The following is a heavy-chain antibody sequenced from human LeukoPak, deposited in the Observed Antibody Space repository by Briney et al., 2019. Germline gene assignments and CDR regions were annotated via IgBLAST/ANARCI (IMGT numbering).Heavy chain of an antibody. V-gene: IGHV3-48*03. CDR3: ARTDYGSLRGAFLI. J-gene: IGHJ3*02. CDR1: GFTFSSYE. Sequence: PGGSLRLSCAASGFTFSSYEMNWVRQAPGKGLEWVSYISSSGSTIYYAYSVKGRFTISRDNTKNSLYLQMNSLRAEDTAVYYCARTDYGSLRGAFLIWGQGTMVTVSS. D-gene: IGHD4/OR15-4a*01. CDR2: ISSSGSTI.